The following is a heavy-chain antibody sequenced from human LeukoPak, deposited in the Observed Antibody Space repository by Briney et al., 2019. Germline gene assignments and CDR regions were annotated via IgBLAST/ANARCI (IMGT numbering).Heavy chain of an antibody. D-gene: IGHD2/OR15-2a*01. Sequence: GESLKISCKGSGYSFTSYWIGWVRQMPGKGLEWMGIIYPGDSDTRYSPSFQGQVTISADKSISTAYLQWSSLKALDTAMYYCARSSSNPDSYYYYGMDVWGQGTTVAVSS. CDR1: GYSFTSYW. J-gene: IGHJ6*02. V-gene: IGHV5-51*01. CDR3: ARSSSNPDSYYYYGMDV. CDR2: IYPGDSDT.